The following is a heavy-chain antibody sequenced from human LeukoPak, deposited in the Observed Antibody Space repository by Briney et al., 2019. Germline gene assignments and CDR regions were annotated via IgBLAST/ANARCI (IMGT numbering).Heavy chain of an antibody. V-gene: IGHV1-8*01. D-gene: IGHD2-2*01. CDR2: MNPNSGNT. CDR1: GYTFTSYD. CDR3: TRGRRVVVPAAMASYYMDV. J-gene: IGHJ6*03. Sequence: GASVKVSCKASGYTFTSYDINWGRQATGQGLEWMGWMNPNSGNTGYAQKFQGRVTMTRNTSISTAYMELSSLRSEDTAVYYCTRGRRVVVPAAMASYYMDVSGKGTTVTVSS.